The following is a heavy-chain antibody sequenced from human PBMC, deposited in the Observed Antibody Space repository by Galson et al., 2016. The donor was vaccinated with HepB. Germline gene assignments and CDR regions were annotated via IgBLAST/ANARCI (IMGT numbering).Heavy chain of an antibody. D-gene: IGHD2-15*01. V-gene: IGHV2-5*02. CDR1: GLSRHTSGVT. CDR2: LYWDDGK. CDR3: AHRRLASGGPPYNWFDP. J-gene: IGHJ5*02. Sequence: PTQGIPTQTLTLTCTFSGLSRHTSGVTVGWIRQPPGNALYWLALLYWDDGKRHSPSLQSRLTITKDTSKNQVVLTMTNVVPMDTATYYCAHRRLASGGPPYNWFDPWGQGTLVTVSS.